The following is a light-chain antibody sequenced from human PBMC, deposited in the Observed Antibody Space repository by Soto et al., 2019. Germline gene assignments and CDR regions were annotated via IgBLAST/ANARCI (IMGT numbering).Light chain of an antibody. Sequence: EIVMTQSPATLSVSPGERATLSCRASQSVSSNLAWYQQKPGQAPRLLIYGASTRATGIPARFSGSGSGTEFPRTNSRLLYDDSAVYNVQQYNTCSPWTCGQSLKVEIK. CDR2: GAS. J-gene: IGKJ1*01. V-gene: IGKV3-15*01. CDR3: QQYNTCSPWT. CDR1: QSVSSN.